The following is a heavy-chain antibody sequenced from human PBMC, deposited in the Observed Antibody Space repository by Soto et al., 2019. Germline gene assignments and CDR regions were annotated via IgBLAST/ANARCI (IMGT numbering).Heavy chain of an antibody. V-gene: IGHV1-58*01. Sequence: VASVKVSCKXSGFTFTSSAVQWVRQARGQRLEWIGWIVVGSGNTNYAQKFQERVTITRDMSTSTAYMELSSLRSEDTAVYYCAADPTYYYGSGSYIDAFDIWGQGTMVTVSS. D-gene: IGHD3-10*01. CDR2: IVVGSGNT. J-gene: IGHJ3*02. CDR3: AADPTYYYGSGSYIDAFDI. CDR1: GFTFTSSA.